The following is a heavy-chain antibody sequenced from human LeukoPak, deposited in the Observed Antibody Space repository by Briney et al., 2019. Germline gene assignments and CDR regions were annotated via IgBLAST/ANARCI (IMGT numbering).Heavy chain of an antibody. CDR1: GFTFSSYS. V-gene: IGHV3-23*01. Sequence: GGSLRLSCAASGFTFSSYSMNWVRQAPGKGLEWVSAISGSGGSTYYADSVKGRFTISRDNSKSTLYLQMNSLRAEDTAVYYCAKDQDSSWYSYPNWFDPWGQGTLVTVSS. D-gene: IGHD6-13*01. CDR2: ISGSGGST. J-gene: IGHJ5*02. CDR3: AKDQDSSWYSYPNWFDP.